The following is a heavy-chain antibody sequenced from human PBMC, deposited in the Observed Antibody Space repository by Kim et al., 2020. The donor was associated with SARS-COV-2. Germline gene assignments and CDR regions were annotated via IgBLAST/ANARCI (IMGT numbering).Heavy chain of an antibody. Sequence: SETLSLTCAVYGGSFSGYYWSWIRQPPGKGLEWIGEINHSGSTNYNPSLKSRVTISVDTSKNQFSLKLSSVTAADTAVYYCARGRGSGYNYYYYGMDVWG. V-gene: IGHV4-34*01. J-gene: IGHJ6*01. CDR1: GGSFSGYY. CDR3: ARGRGSGYNYYYYGMDV. D-gene: IGHD3-22*01. CDR2: INHSGST.